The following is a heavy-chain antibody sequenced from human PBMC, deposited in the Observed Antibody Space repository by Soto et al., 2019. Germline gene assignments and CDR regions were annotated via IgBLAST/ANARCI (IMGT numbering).Heavy chain of an antibody. CDR1: GGTFSSYA. J-gene: IGHJ4*02. CDR2: IIPIFGTA. Sequence: QVQLVQSGAEVKKPGSSVKVSCKASGGTFSSYAISWVRQAPGQGLEWMGGIIPIFGTANYAQKFQGRVTITADKSTSTAYMELSSRRAEDTAVYYGATRYYYGSGSYRYWGQGTLVTVSS. V-gene: IGHV1-69*06. D-gene: IGHD3-10*01. CDR3: ATRYYYGSGSYRY.